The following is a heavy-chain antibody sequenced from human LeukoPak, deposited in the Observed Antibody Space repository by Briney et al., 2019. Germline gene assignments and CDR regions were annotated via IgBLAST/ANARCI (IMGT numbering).Heavy chain of an antibody. CDR2: IYYSGAT. J-gene: IGHJ4*02. D-gene: IGHD6-13*01. CDR1: GGSISTYY. CDR3: ARGVYIAAAQYGL. Sequence: SETLSLTCTVSGGSISTYYWTWIRQPPGKGLEWIGYIYYSGATNYNPSLRSRVTISVDTSKNQFSLKLSSVTAADTAVYYCARGVYIAAAQYGLWGQGALVTVSS. V-gene: IGHV4-59*01.